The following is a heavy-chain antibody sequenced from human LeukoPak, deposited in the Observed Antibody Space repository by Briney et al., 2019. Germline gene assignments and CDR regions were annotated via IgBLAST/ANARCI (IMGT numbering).Heavy chain of an antibody. CDR3: ARHYLQPGAFDV. V-gene: IGHV4-38-2*01. Sequence: SETLSLTCAVSGYSINTGYYWGWIRQPPGKGLEWIGSIYRSGSAYYNPPLESRVTASVDTSKNQFSLRLTSVTAADTAVYFCARHYLQPGAFDVWGQGTLVTVSS. J-gene: IGHJ3*01. CDR1: GYSINTGYY. CDR2: IYRSGSA. D-gene: IGHD3-10*01.